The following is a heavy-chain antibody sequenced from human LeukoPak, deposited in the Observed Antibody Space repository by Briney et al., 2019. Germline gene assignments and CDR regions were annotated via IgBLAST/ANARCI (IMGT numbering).Heavy chain of an antibody. V-gene: IGHV5-51*01. CDR1: GYSFTSYW. D-gene: IGHD3-16*02. J-gene: IGHJ4*02. Sequence: GESLKISCKGSGYSFTSYWIGWVRQMPGKGLEWMGIIYPGDSDTRYSPSFQGQVTISADKSISTAYLQWSSLKASDTAMYYCARGDYDYVWGSYRYTRGFRYFDYWGQGTLVTVSS. CDR3: ARGDYDYVWGSYRYTRGFRYFDY. CDR2: IYPGDSDT.